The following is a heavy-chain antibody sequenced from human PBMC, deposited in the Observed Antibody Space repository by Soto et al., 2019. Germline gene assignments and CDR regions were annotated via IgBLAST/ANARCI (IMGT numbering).Heavy chain of an antibody. Sequence: SETLSLTCTVSGGSISSNYWSWIRQPPGKGLEWIGYIYYSGSTNYNPSLKSRVTISVDTSKNQFSLKLSSVTAADTAVYYCARGGDYYDSSGYMDEYFQHWGQGTLVTVSS. D-gene: IGHD3-22*01. CDR1: GGSISSNY. CDR2: IYYSGST. CDR3: ARGGDYYDSSGYMDEYFQH. J-gene: IGHJ1*01. V-gene: IGHV4-59*01.